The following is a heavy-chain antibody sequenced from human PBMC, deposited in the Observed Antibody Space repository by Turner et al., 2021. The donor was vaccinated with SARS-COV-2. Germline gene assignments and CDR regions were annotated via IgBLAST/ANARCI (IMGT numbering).Heavy chain of an antibody. CDR3: ARHQGSASGYDHGMNV. CDR1: GGSISSKS. Sequence: QVQLPESGPGLERPSETLSLTCTVSGGSISSKSWSWIRQSPGRGLEWIGYFYKIGSIDYNPSLRSRVTISVDTSKNQLSLNLISVTAADTAVYYCARHQGSASGYDHGMNVWGQGTAVIVSS. D-gene: IGHD1-26*01. V-gene: IGHV4-59*08. J-gene: IGHJ6*02. CDR2: FYKIGSI.